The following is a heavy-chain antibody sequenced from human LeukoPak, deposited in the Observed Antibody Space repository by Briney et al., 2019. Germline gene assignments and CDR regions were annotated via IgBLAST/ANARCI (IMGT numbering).Heavy chain of an antibody. Sequence: SETLSLTCTVSGGSISSYYWSWIRQPAGKGLEWIGYIYYSGSTSYNPSLKSRATISVDTSSNQFSLMLSSVTAADTAVYYCARGTKTGYTGYDWNYWGQGSLVTVSS. D-gene: IGHD5-12*01. V-gene: IGHV4-59*01. CDR1: GGSISSYY. CDR2: IYYSGST. CDR3: ARGTKTGYTGYDWNY. J-gene: IGHJ4*02.